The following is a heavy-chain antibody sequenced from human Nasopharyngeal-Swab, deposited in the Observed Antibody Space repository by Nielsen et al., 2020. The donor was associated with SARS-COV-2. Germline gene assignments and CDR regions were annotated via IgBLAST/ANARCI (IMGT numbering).Heavy chain of an antibody. V-gene: IGHV4-34*01. CDR3: ARLGDYPYFDY. J-gene: IGHJ4*02. CDR2: INHSGST. Sequence: SETLSLTCAVYGGSFSGYYWSWIRQPPGKGLEWIGEINHSGSTNYNPSLKSRVTISVDTSKNQFSLKLSSVTAADTAVYYCARLGDYPYFDYWGQGTLVTVSS. D-gene: IGHD4-17*01. CDR1: GGSFSGYY.